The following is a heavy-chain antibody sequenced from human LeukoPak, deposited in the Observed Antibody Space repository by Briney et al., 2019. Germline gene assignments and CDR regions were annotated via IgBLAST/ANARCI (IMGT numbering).Heavy chain of an antibody. V-gene: IGHV3-66*02. D-gene: IGHD1-26*01. CDR2: IYSGGST. J-gene: IGHJ4*02. CDR1: GFTVSSNY. Sequence: GGSLRLSCAASGFTVSSNYMSWVRQAPGKGLEWVSVIYSGGSTYYADSVKGRFTISRDNSKNTLYLQMNSLRAEDTAVYYCARDQLVGAEYYFDYWGQGTLVTVSS. CDR3: ARDQLVGAEYYFDY.